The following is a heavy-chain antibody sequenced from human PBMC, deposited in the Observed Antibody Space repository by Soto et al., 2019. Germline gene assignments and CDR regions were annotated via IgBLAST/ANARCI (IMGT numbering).Heavy chain of an antibody. J-gene: IGHJ5*02. Sequence: SETLSLTCTVSGGSISSYYWSWIRQPPGKGLEWIGYIYYSGSTNYNPSLKSRVTISVDTSKNQFSLKLSSVTAADTAVYYCALHGSIAVAGPDPKENWXDPWGQGTLVTVS. CDR2: IYYSGST. CDR1: GGSISSYY. CDR3: ALHGSIAVAGPDPKENWXDP. D-gene: IGHD6-19*01. V-gene: IGHV4-59*08.